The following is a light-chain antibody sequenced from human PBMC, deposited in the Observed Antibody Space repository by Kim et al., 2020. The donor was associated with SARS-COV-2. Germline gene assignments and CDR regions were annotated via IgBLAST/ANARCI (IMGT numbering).Light chain of an antibody. Sequence: DIQMTQSPTSLSASVGDRVTLTCQASQDISFYLNWYQQRPGKAPKLLIFDASKLEPGVPSRFSGSGSGTDFNLIINSLQPEDFATYFCQQFESLPLTFGGGTKVEI. J-gene: IGKJ4*01. V-gene: IGKV1-33*01. CDR1: QDISFY. CDR2: DAS. CDR3: QQFESLPLT.